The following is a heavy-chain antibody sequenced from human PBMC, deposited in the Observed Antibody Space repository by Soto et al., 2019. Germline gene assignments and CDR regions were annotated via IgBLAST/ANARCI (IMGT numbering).Heavy chain of an antibody. J-gene: IGHJ3*02. CDR2: IYYSGST. CDR3: ARGARRADAFDI. V-gene: IGHV4-59*01. CDR1: GGSISSYY. Sequence: LSETLSLTCTVSGGSISSYYWSWIRQPPGKGLEWIGYIYYSGSTNYNPSLKSRVTISVDTSKNQFSLKLGSVAAADTAVYYCARGARRADAFDIWGQGTMVTVSS.